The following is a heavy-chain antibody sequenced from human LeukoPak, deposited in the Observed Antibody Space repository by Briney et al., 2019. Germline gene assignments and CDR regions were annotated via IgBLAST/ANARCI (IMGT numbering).Heavy chain of an antibody. D-gene: IGHD4-17*01. CDR2: ISDDGSNK. V-gene: IGHV3-30*01. Sequence: GVTLRLLCAASGFIFRTYAMNGVRQAPGKGLERAAVISDDGSNKYYAEPVKGQFTISRDNSKNTLYLQRNSLRAEDTAVYYCARAFSTTAFDYWGQGTLVTVSS. CDR3: ARAFSTTAFDY. J-gene: IGHJ4*02. CDR1: GFIFRTYA.